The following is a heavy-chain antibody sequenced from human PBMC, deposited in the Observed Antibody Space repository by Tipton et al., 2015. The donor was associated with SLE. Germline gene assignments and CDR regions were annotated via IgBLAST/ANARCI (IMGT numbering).Heavy chain of an antibody. V-gene: IGHV4-4*07. CDR3: AAYGTFDAFDI. CDR1: GGSISSYY. CDR2: IYNTGST. J-gene: IGHJ3*02. Sequence: LRLSCTVSGGSISSYYWSWIRQPAGKGPEWIGRIYNTGSTNYNPSLKSRVTMSVDTSKNQFSLKLSSVTAADTAVYYCAAYGTFDAFDIWGQGTMVTVSS. D-gene: IGHD1-14*01.